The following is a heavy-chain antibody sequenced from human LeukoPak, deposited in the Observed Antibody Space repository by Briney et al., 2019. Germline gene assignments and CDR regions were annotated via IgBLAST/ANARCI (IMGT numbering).Heavy chain of an antibody. J-gene: IGHJ3*02. CDR1: GGSISSYY. CDR3: AGKNSIAVAGPYGAFDI. V-gene: IGHV4-59*01. CDR2: IYYSGST. Sequence: PSETLSLTCTVSGGSISSYYWSWIRQPPGKGLEWIGYIYYSGSTNYNPSLKSRVTISVDTSKNQFSLKLSSVTAADTAVYYCAGKNSIAVAGPYGAFDIWGQGTMVTVSS. D-gene: IGHD6-19*01.